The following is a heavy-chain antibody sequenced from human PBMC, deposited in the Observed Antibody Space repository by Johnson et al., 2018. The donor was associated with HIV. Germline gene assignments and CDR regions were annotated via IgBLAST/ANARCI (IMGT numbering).Heavy chain of an antibody. V-gene: IGHV3-30*04. D-gene: IGHD5-24*01. CDR1: GFTFSNYA. J-gene: IGHJ3*01. CDR2: ISYDGSNK. CDR3: ARSQDAYNYDDAFDV. Sequence: QVQLVESGGGVVQPGRSLRLSCAASGFTFSNYAMHWVRQAPGKGLEWVAVISYDGSNKYYADSVKGRFTISRDNSKNTLYLQMNSLRAEDTAVYYCARSQDAYNYDDAFDVWGQGTMVTVSS.